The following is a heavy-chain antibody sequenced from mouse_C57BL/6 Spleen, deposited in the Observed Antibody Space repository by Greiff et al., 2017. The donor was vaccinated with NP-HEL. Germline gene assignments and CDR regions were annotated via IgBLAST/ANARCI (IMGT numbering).Heavy chain of an antibody. CDR3: ARRGIYYGSTWYFDV. D-gene: IGHD1-1*01. Sequence: QVQLQQPGAELVKPGASVKLSCKASGYTFTSYWMQWVKQRPGQGLEWIGEIDPSDSYTNYNQKFKGKATLTVDTSSSTAYMQLSSLTSEDSAVYYCARRGIYYGSTWYFDVWGTGTTVTVSS. V-gene: IGHV1-50*01. CDR1: GYTFTSYW. J-gene: IGHJ1*03. CDR2: IDPSDSYT.